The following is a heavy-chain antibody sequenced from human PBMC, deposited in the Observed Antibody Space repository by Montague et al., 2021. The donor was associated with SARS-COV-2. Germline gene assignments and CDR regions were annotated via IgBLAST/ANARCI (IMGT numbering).Heavy chain of an antibody. J-gene: IGHJ6*02. V-gene: IGHV6-1*01. Sequence: CAISGDSVSSNSAAWNWIRRSPPRGLEWLGRAYYRSKWYNDYAVSVKSRITINPDTSKNQFSLQLNSVTPEDTAVYYCARGDEEQWLVHYYYYGMDVWGQGTTVTVSS. CDR1: GDSVSSNSAA. CDR2: AYYRSKWYN. D-gene: IGHD6-19*01. CDR3: ARGDEEQWLVHYYYYGMDV.